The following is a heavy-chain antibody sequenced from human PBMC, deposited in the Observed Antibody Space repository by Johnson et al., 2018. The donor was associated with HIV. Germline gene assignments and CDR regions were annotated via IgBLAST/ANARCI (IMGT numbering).Heavy chain of an antibody. CDR3: AREGPAAYIWAFDI. CDR2: ISYDGSNK. D-gene: IGHD2-2*01. Sequence: QVQLVESGGGVVQPGRSLRLSCAASGFTFSSYAMHWVRQAPGKGLEWVAVISYDGSNKYYADSVKGRVTISRDNARNSLYLQMNSLRAEDTAVYYCAREGPAAYIWAFDIWGQGTMVTVSS. CDR1: GFTFSSYA. V-gene: IGHV3-30-3*01. J-gene: IGHJ3*02.